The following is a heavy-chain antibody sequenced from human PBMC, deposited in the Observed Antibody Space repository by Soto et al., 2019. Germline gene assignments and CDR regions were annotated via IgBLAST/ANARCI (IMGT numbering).Heavy chain of an antibody. CDR3: ARLVVIMNWFDP. CDR2: IYHSGST. Sequence: PSETLSLTCAVSGGSISSGGYSWSWIRQPPGKGLEWIGYIYHSGSTYYNPPLKSRVTISVDRPKNQFSLKLSSVTAADTAVYYCARLVVIMNWFDPWGQGTLVTVSS. J-gene: IGHJ5*02. V-gene: IGHV4-30-2*01. CDR1: GGSISSGGYS. D-gene: IGHD3-3*01.